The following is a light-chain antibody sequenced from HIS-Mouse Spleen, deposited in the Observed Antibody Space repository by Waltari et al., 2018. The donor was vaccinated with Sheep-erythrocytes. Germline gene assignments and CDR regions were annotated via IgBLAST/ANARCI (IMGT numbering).Light chain of an antibody. V-gene: IGLV2-23*01. J-gene: IGLJ3*02. CDR2: EGS. CDR3: CSYAGSSTWV. CDR1: SSDVGSYNL. Sequence: QSALTQSASVSGSPGQSITISCTGTSSDVGSYNLVSWYQQHPGKAPKLMIYEGSKRPSGVSNRFSGSKSGNTASLTISGLQAEDEADYYCCSYAGSSTWVFGGVTKLTVL.